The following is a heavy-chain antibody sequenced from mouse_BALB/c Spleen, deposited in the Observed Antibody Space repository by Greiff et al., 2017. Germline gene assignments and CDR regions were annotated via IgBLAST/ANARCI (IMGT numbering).Heavy chain of an antibody. CDR3: ARSYGNDYYAMDY. V-gene: IGHV1-82*01. Sequence: QVQLQQSGPELVKPGASVKISCKASGYAFSSSWMNWVKQRPGQGLEWIGRIYPGDGDTNYNGKFKGKATLTADKSSSTAYMQLSSLTSVDSAVYFCARSYGNDYYAMDYWGQGTSVTVSS. J-gene: IGHJ4*01. CDR1: GYAFSSSW. CDR2: IYPGDGDT. D-gene: IGHD2-1*01.